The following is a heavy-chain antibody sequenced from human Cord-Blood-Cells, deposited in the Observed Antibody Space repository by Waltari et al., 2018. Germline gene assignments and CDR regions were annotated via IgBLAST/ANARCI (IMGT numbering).Heavy chain of an antibody. CDR2: IYYSGGT. D-gene: IGHD6-6*01. Sequence: QLQLQESGPGLVKPSETLSITCTVSGGYISSSSYYWGWIRQPPGKGLELIGSIYYSGGTYYTPTLKSRVTISADTSKNHFSLKLSSVTAADAAVYYCATRGAARPFDYWGQGTLVTVSS. J-gene: IGHJ4*02. CDR1: GGYISSSSYY. CDR3: ATRGAARPFDY. V-gene: IGHV4-39*01.